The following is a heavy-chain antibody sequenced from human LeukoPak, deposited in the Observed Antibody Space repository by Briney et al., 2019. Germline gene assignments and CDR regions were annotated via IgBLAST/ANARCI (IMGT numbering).Heavy chain of an antibody. D-gene: IGHD2-2*01. CDR2: ISSSGSTI. Sequence: PGGSLRLSCAASGFTFSDYYMSWIRQAPGKGLEWVSYISSSGSTIYYADSVKGRFTISRDNAKNSLYLQMNSLRAEDTAVYYCARGVVPAAIWQNWFDPWGQGTLVIVSS. V-gene: IGHV3-11*01. CDR1: GFTFSDYY. J-gene: IGHJ5*02. CDR3: ARGVVPAAIWQNWFDP.